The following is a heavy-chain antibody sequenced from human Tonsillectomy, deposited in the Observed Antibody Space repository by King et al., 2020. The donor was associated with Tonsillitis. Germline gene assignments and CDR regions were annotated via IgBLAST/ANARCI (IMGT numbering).Heavy chain of an antibody. Sequence: VQLVESGGGVIQPGRSLTLSCAASGFTFSRYAMHWVRQAPGKGLEWLAVLSYDGSDTNYADSVKGRFTISRDNSKNTFSLLMNRLRAEDTAVYYCTRDLHISVVITSKFEFWGRGTRVTVSS. CDR1: GFTFSRYA. V-gene: IGHV3-30*04. CDR3: TRDLHISVVITSKFEF. CDR2: LSYDGSDT. D-gene: IGHD3-22*01. J-gene: IGHJ4*02.